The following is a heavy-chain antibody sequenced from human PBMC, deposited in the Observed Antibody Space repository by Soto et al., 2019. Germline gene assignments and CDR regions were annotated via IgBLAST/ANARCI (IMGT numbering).Heavy chain of an antibody. Sequence: EVQLVESGGGLVQPGGSLRLSCGASGLAFSTSWMAWVRQAPGKGLEWVAELNPDGSVKTYVDAVRGRVTISRDNAKNSVCLQMNSLGVEGTAIYYCASDPYFGAIDYGGRGGLGTGSP. J-gene: IGHJ2*01. CDR3: ASDPYFGAIDY. CDR2: LNPDGSVK. V-gene: IGHV3-7*01. CDR1: GLAFSTSW. D-gene: IGHD3-16*01.